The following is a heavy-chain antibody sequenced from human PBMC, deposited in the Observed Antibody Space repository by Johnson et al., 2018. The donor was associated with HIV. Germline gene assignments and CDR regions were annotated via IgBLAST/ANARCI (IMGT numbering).Heavy chain of an antibody. CDR1: GFTFSSYW. CDR2: IKQDGSEK. V-gene: IGHV3-7*01. Sequence: VQLVESGGGLVQPGGSLRLSCAASGFTFSSYWMSWVRQAPGKGLEWVANIKQDGSEKYYVDSVKGRFTFSRDNSKNTLYLQMDSLRAEDTAVYYCARDPSGSYAEVTPDARFDIWGQGTMVTVSS. J-gene: IGHJ3*02. CDR3: ARDPSGSYAEVTPDARFDI. D-gene: IGHD1-26*01.